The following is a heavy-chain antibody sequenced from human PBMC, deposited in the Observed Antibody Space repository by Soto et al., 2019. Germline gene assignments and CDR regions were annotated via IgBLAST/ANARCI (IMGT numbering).Heavy chain of an antibody. D-gene: IGHD5-18*01. CDR3: AREGGAGYSYDPGDYYYGMDV. V-gene: IGHV3-7*03. Sequence: GGSLRLSCAASGFTFSSYWMSWVRQAPGKGLEWVANIKQDGSEKYYVDSVKGRFTISRDNAKNSLYLQMNSLRAEDTAVYYCAREGGAGYSYDPGDYYYGMDVWGQGTTVTVSS. CDR1: GFTFSSYW. J-gene: IGHJ6*02. CDR2: IKQDGSEK.